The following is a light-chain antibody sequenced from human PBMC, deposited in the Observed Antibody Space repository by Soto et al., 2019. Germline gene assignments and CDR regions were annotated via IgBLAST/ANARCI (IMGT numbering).Light chain of an antibody. CDR3: QHYNSYSEA. CDR1: HSVSSW. V-gene: IGKV1-5*03. CDR2: KAS. J-gene: IGKJ1*01. Sequence: DIQMTQSPSTLSASVGDRVTITCRAIHSVSSWLAWYQQKPGKAPNLLIYKASSLESGVPSRFSGSGSGTEFTLTISSLQPDDFATYYCQHYNSYSEAFGQGTKVDIK.